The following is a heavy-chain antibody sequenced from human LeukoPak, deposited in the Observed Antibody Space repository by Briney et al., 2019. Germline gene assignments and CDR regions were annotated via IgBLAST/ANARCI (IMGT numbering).Heavy chain of an antibody. J-gene: IGHJ4*02. CDR1: GGSISSYY. Sequence: SETLSLTCTVSGGSISSYYWSWIRQPPAKGLECIGYIYYSGSANYNPSLKSRVTISADTSKNQFSLKLSSVTAADTAVYFCARHEGYSYAFAYWGQGTLVTVSS. CDR2: IYYSGSA. D-gene: IGHD5-18*01. V-gene: IGHV4-59*08. CDR3: ARHEGYSYAFAY.